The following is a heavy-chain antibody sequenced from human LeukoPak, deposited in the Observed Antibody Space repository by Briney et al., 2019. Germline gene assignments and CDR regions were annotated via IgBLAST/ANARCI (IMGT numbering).Heavy chain of an antibody. J-gene: IGHJ1*01. CDR2: ISGSGGST. Sequence: GGSLRLSCAASGFTISSYAMSWVRQAPGKGLEWVSAISGSGGSTYYADSVKGRFTISRDNSKNTLYLQMNSLRAEDTAVYYCAKSTPRGIAVAGTEYQHWGQGTLVTVSS. CDR1: GFTISSYA. D-gene: IGHD6-19*01. V-gene: IGHV3-23*01. CDR3: AKSTPRGIAVAGTEYQH.